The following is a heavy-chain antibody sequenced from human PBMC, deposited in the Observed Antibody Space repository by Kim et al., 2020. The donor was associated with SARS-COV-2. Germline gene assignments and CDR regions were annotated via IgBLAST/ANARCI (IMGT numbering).Heavy chain of an antibody. CDR3: TTSLWS. D-gene: IGHD3-10*01. V-gene: IGHV3-15*01. J-gene: IGHJ5*02. Sequence: TDGGTTDYAAPVKGRFTISRDDSKNTLYLQMNSLKTEDTAVYYCTTSLWSWGQGTLVTVSS. CDR2: TDGGTT.